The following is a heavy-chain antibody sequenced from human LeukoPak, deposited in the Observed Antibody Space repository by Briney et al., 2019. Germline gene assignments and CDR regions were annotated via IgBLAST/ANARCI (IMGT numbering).Heavy chain of an antibody. CDR2: IIPIFGTA. J-gene: IGHJ6*03. CDR3: ARVALRRDGNYEPEYYYYMDV. V-gene: IGHV1-69*05. CDR1: GGTFSSYA. D-gene: IGHD4-17*01. Sequence: ASVKVSCKASGGTFSSYAISWVRQAPGQGLEWMGGIIPIFGTANYAQKFQGRVTITTDESTSTAYMELSSLRSEDTAVYYCARVALRRDGNYEPEYYYYMDVWGKGTTVTVSS.